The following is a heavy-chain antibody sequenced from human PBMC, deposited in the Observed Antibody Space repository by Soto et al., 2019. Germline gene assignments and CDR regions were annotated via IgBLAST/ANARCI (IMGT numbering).Heavy chain of an antibody. Sequence: QVQMVQSGAEVKEPGASVKVSCKASGYSFSSHGLSWVRQAPGQGLEWMGWSSVYNGNTKYAQKFQDRVTLTRDTSTSTAYMELRSLRSDDTAVYFCTRESGGATHFDYFDYWGQGTLVTVSS. J-gene: IGHJ4*02. CDR2: SSVYNGNT. V-gene: IGHV1-18*01. CDR3: TRESGGATHFDYFDY. CDR1: GYSFSSHG. D-gene: IGHD3-10*01.